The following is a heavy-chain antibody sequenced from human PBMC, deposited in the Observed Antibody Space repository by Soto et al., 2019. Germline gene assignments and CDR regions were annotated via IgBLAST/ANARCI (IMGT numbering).Heavy chain of an antibody. CDR3: ARVFSSCSGWMYYFDF. J-gene: IGHJ4*02. V-gene: IGHV4-4*02. CDR2: IYYTGAT. D-gene: IGHD6-25*01. Sequence: QVQLQESGPGLVESSGTLSLTCEVSSGSISSGNWWSWVRQPPGKGLDWIGEIYYTGATNYNPSLKSRVTMTIDKSKDQFSLNLRSATAADTAVYYCARVFSSCSGWMYYFDFWGQGILVSVSS. CDR1: SGSISSGNW.